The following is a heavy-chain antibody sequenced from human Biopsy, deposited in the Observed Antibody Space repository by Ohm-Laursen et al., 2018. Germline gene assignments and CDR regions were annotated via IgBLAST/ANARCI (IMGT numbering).Heavy chain of an antibody. J-gene: IGHJ2*01. CDR3: ARFPLGAYDDSGSYRAVEHWYFDL. V-gene: IGHV1-69*06. CDR2: SIPLFNTA. D-gene: IGHD3-22*01. CDR1: GGTFTNHA. Sequence: SSVKVSCKASGGTFTNHAVGWVRQAPGQGLEWVGSSIPLFNTANYADKFQGRVTLTADKSTTTAYMELSSLRSEGTAIYYCARFPLGAYDDSGSYRAVEHWYFDLWGRGTLVTVSS.